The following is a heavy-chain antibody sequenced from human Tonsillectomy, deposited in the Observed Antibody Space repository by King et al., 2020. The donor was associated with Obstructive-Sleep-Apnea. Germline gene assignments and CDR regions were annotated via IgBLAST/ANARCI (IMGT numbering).Heavy chain of an antibody. J-gene: IGHJ5*02. CDR3: AKVWFGSSWTLRGFDP. Sequence: QLVQSGAEVKKPGASVKVSCKASGYTFTTYDIHWVRQATGQGLEWMGWMNPNSGNTGYAQKFQGRVSMTRNTSISTAYMELSSLTSEDTAVYYCAKVWFGSSWTLRGFDPWGQGTLVTVSS. D-gene: IGHD2-2*01. V-gene: IGHV1-8*01. CDR1: GYTFTTYD. CDR2: MNPNSGNT.